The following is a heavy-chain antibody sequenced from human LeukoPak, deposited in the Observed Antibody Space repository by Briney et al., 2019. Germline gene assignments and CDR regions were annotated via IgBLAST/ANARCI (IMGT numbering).Heavy chain of an antibody. J-gene: IGHJ4*02. V-gene: IGHV5-51*01. Sequence: GESLKISCKGSGYSFTSDWIGWVRQMPGKGLEWMGIIYPGDSDTRYSPSFQGQVTISADKSISTAYLQWSSLKASDTAMYYCARSRSLVVPAAIDFDYWGQGTLVTVSS. CDR1: GYSFTSDW. CDR2: IYPGDSDT. CDR3: ARSRSLVVPAAIDFDY. D-gene: IGHD2-2*01.